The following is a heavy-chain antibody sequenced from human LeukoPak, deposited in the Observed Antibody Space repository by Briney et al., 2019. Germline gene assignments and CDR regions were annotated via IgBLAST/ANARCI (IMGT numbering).Heavy chain of an antibody. CDR2: ISTSSTYI. D-gene: IGHD1-20*01. J-gene: IGHJ4*02. CDR3: ARDPPFIIGTTFFDY. V-gene: IGHV3-21*01. CDR1: GFTFSSYS. Sequence: GGSLRLSCAASGFTFSSYSMNWVRHAPGKGLEWVSSISTSSTYIYYADSVKGRFTISRDNAKNSLYLQMNSLRAEDTAVYYCARDPPFIIGTTFFDYWGQGTLVTFSS.